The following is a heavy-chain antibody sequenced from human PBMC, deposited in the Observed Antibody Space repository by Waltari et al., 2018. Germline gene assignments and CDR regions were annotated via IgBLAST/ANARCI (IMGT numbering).Heavy chain of an antibody. Sequence: LQESGPGLVKPSETLSLTCDIIGYSMGSGYFWGWIRQSPGKGLEWIGSVWHTGTSYYSPSRKSRVTISVDPSKRRFSLSLNAVTAADTAMYFCARESSSNYWFDPWGQGTLVIVSS. J-gene: IGHJ5*02. CDR3: ARESSSNYWFDP. CDR2: VWHTGTS. CDR1: GYSMGSGYF. V-gene: IGHV4-38-2*02. D-gene: IGHD6-6*01.